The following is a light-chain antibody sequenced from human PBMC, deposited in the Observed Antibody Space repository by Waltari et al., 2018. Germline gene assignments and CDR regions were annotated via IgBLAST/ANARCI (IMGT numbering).Light chain of an antibody. CDR3: QSTDSSGDFVV. J-gene: IGLJ2*01. V-gene: IGLV3-25*03. CDR1: ALPNAL. CDR2: RDT. Sequence: SYELTQPPSVSVSPGQTARLTCSGDALPNALPSWNQHKPGKAPLLLMYRDTGRPPVTPERFSGSTSGTIVTLTITGVQAEDEADYYCQSTDSSGDFVVFGGGTRLTVL.